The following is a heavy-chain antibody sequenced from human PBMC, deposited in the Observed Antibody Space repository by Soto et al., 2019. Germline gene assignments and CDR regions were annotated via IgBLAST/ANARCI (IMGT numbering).Heavy chain of an antibody. J-gene: IGHJ5*02. CDR3: ARGEAAVHSSGWYERGPRINWFDP. Sequence: SETLSLTCTVSGGSIGSYHWNWIRQPPGRGLEWIGNIYHSGSTNSNPSLKSRVTISVDTSKNQFSLKLRSVTAADTAVYYCARGEAAVHSSGWYERGPRINWFDPWGQGTLVTVSS. CDR1: GGSIGSYH. CDR2: IYHSGST. V-gene: IGHV4-59*12. D-gene: IGHD6-19*01.